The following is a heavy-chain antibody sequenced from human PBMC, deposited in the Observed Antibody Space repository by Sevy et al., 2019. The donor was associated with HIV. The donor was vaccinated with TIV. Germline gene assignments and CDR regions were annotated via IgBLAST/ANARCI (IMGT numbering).Heavy chain of an antibody. V-gene: IGHV3-21*01. CDR3: VTLTGRGYGRFYFDY. D-gene: IGHD1-20*01. J-gene: IGHJ4*02. Sequence: GGSLRLSCAASGFTFSTYHMEWVRQAPGKGLQWVSSISPNNDYIYYADSVRGRFAISRDNAKNSLYLQMNGLRAEDTAIYYCVTLTGRGYGRFYFDYWGQGILVTVSS. CDR2: ISPNNDYI. CDR1: GFTFSTYH.